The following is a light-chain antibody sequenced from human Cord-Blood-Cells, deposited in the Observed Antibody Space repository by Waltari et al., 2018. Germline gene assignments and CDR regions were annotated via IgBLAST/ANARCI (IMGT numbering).Light chain of an antibody. Sequence: EIVLTQSPATLSLSPGERATLPCRASQSVSSYLAWYQQQPGQAPRLLIYDASNRATGIPARFSGSGSGTDFTLTISSLEPEDFAVYYCQQRSNWPRITFGGGTKVEIK. CDR3: QQRSNWPRIT. CDR1: QSVSSY. CDR2: DAS. V-gene: IGKV3-11*01. J-gene: IGKJ4*01.